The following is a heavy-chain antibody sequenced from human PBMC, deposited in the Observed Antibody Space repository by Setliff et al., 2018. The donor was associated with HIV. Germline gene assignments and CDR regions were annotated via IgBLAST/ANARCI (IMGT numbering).Heavy chain of an antibody. V-gene: IGHV4-4*07. CDR1: GVTISSHF. J-gene: IGHJ4*02. D-gene: IGHD4-17*01. CDR2: AYTGGST. CDR3: ASSPAWRSDYGLHTFDY. Sequence: SETLSLTCSVSGVTISSHFWTWIRQPAGKGLEWIGRAYTGGSTNYNPSLKSRVTISVDTPKNQFSLKLSSVTAADTAVYYCASSPAWRSDYGLHTFDYWGQGTLVTVLL.